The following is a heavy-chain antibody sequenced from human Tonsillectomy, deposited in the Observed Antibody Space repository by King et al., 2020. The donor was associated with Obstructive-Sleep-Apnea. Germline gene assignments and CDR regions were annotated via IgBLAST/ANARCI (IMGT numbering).Heavy chain of an antibody. D-gene: IGHD6-13*01. CDR2: ISVYNGDT. CDR1: GYTFATYG. CDR3: ARYAYAAVGSTDYFDY. J-gene: IGHJ4*02. V-gene: IGHV1-18*04. Sequence: QLVQSGIEVKKPGASVKVSCKASGYTFATYGITWVRLAPGQGLEWMGWISVYNGDTKYAQKFQGRVTMTTDTSTNTAYMELRSLRSYDTAVYYCARYAYAAVGSTDYFDYWGQGTLVTVSS.